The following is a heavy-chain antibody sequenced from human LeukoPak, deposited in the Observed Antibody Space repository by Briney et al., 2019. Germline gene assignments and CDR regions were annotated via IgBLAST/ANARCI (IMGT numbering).Heavy chain of an antibody. CDR2: INHRGST. V-gene: IGHV4-34*01. Sequence: SVTLFLTCAVYGGSLSGYYWSWIRQPPGKGLEWIGEINHRGSTNYNPSLKSRVTISVDTSKNQFSLKLSSVTAADTAVYYCARGRAISYWGQGTLVTVSS. J-gene: IGHJ4*02. CDR3: ARGRAISY. D-gene: IGHD3-3*01. CDR1: GGSLSGYY.